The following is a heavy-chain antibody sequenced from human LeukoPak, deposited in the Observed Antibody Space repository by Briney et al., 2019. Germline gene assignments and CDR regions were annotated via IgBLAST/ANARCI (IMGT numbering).Heavy chain of an antibody. V-gene: IGHV4-59*01. J-gene: IGHJ4*02. CDR1: GGSISSYY. CDR3: ARSLWMATPYDY. CDR2: IYYNGST. Sequence: SETLSLTCTVSGGSISSYYWSWIRQPPGKGLEWIGYIYYNGSTNYNPSLKSRVTISVDTSKNQFSLKLSSVTAADTAVYYCARSLWMATPYDYWGQGTLVTVSS. D-gene: IGHD5-24*01.